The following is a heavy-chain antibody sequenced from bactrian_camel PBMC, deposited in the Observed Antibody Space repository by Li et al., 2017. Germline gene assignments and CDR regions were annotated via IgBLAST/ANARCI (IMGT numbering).Heavy chain of an antibody. J-gene: IGHJ4*01. CDR2: VSSNGEI. Sequence: QVQLVESGGGSVQAGGSLKLSCTVLGFNVADATMGWYRRVLGKECEQVSSVSSNGEIDSVDSMKVRFTISRDNAKNTVYLQMENLKPEDTAKCYCTLDPTMSTTPRSQGTQVTVSS. V-gene: IGHV3S61*01. D-gene: IGHD2*01. CDR1: GFNVADAT.